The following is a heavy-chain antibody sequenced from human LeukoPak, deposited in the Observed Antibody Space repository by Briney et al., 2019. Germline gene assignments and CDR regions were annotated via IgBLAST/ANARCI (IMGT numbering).Heavy chain of an antibody. D-gene: IGHD5-18*01. CDR2: ISSNGGNT. CDR3: VKDGYNYGLYYFDY. CDR1: GFTFSSYA. J-gene: IGHJ4*02. Sequence: GGSLRLSCSASGFTFSSYAMHWVRQAPGRGLEYVSAISSNGGNTYYADSVKGRFTISRDNSKNTLYLQMSSLRAEDTAVYYCVKDGYNYGLYYFDYWGQGTLVTVSS. V-gene: IGHV3-64D*09.